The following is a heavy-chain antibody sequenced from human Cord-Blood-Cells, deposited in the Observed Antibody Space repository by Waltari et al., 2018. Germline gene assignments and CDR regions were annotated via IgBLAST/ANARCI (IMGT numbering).Heavy chain of an antibody. V-gene: IGHV1-69*10. J-gene: IGHJ4*02. CDR2: IIPILGIA. Sequence: QVQLVQSGAEVQKPGSSVKVSCKASGGTFSRHAISWVRQAPGQGLEWMGGIIPILGIANYAQKFQGRVTITADKSTSTAYMELSSLRSEDTAVYYCALTGTSDYPHYFDYWGQGTLVTVSS. CDR3: ALTGTSDYPHYFDY. D-gene: IGHD4-17*01. CDR1: GGTFSRHA.